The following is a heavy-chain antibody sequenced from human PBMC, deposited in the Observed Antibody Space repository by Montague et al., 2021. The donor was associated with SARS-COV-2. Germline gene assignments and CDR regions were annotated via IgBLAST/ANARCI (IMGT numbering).Heavy chain of an antibody. CDR3: ASQGGSYTNYFDL. Sequence: TLSLTCSVSGGSISSANYYWSWIRQHPGKGLEFIGYIYYSGSSFYNPSLKSRLTISVDTSKNRFSLRLSSVTAADTAIYFCASQGGSYTNYFDLWGQGTLVTVSS. D-gene: IGHD1-26*01. CDR1: GGSISSANYY. V-gene: IGHV4-31*03. CDR2: IYYSGSS. J-gene: IGHJ4*02.